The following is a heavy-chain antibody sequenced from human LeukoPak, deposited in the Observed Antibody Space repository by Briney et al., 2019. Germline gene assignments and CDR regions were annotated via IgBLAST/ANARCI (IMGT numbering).Heavy chain of an antibody. J-gene: IGHJ4*02. CDR3: ARDGAAAGYFDY. V-gene: IGHV3-74*01. CDR2: INSDGSST. CDR1: GFTSSSYW. Sequence: PGGSLILSCAASGFTSSSYWMHWVRQAPGKGLVWVSRINSDGSSTSYADSVKGRFTISRDNAKNTLYLQMNSLRAEDTAVYYCARDGAAAGYFDYWGQGTLVTVSS. D-gene: IGHD6-13*01.